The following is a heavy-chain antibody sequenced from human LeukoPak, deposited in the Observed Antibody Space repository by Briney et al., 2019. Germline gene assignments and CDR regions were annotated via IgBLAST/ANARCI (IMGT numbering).Heavy chain of an antibody. Sequence: GGSLRLSCAASEFTFSRYNMNWVRQAPGKVLEWISNIDSSSSGLDYADSVEGRFIISRDNGKRSLYLQMNSLRAEDTAVYYCAGISSWYYMDVWGKGTRSPSP. CDR2: IDSSSSGL. J-gene: IGHJ6*03. CDR3: AGISSWYYMDV. D-gene: IGHD3-3*02. V-gene: IGHV3-48*01. CDR1: EFTFSRYN.